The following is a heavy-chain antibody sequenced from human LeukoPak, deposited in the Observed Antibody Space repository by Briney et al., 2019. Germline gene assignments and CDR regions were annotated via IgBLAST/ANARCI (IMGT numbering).Heavy chain of an antibody. Sequence: SETLSLTCTVSGGSISSYYWSWVRQPPGKGLEWIGFVYYTGSTNYSPSLKSRVTISVGTSKNQFPLKLSSVTAADTAVYYCARAVGSGSFQTYYYYMDVWGKGTTVTISS. V-gene: IGHV4-59*12. CDR2: VYYTGST. CDR3: ARAVGSGSFQTYYYYMDV. J-gene: IGHJ6*03. D-gene: IGHD3-10*01. CDR1: GGSISSYY.